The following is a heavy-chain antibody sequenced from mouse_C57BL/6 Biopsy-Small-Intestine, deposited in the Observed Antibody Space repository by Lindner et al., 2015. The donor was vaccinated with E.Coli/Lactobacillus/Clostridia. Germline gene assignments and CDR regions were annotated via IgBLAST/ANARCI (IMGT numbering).Heavy chain of an antibody. D-gene: IGHD1-1*01. Sequence: VQLQESGPVLVKPGASVKMSCKVTGYTFTDYYMNWVKQSQGKSLEWIGVIDPSNGGISYNQKFKGKATLTVDKSSSTAYMDLNSLTSEDSAVYYCSRGGLNYYGSFDYWGQGTTLTVSS. J-gene: IGHJ2*01. V-gene: IGHV1-19*01. CDR3: SRGGLNYYGSFDY. CDR2: IDPSNGGI. CDR1: GYTFTDYY.